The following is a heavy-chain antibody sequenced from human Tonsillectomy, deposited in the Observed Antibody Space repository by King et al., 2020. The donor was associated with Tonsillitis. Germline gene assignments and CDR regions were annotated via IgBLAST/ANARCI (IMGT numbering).Heavy chain of an antibody. J-gene: IGHJ4*02. CDR1: GFSFSSYW. CDR2: INSDGSST. V-gene: IGHV3-74*01. D-gene: IGHD3-16*01. Sequence: VQLVESGGDLVQPGGSLRLSCAASGFSFSSYWMHWVRQAPGKGLVWVSRINSDGSSTSYADSVKGRFTISRDNAKNTFYLQMNSLRAEDTAVYYCARDWGIKMVSHFDYWGQGTLVTVSS. CDR3: ARDWGIKMVSHFDY.